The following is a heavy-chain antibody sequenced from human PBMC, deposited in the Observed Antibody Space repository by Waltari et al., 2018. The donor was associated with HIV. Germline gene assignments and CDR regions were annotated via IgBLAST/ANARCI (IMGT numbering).Heavy chain of an antibody. CDR1: GYTLSELS. Sequence: QVPLVQSGAEVKNPGASVKVSCKVPGYTLSELSIHWGRQAPGKGLEWMGGFDPEQGKTIYAQNFQGRVTMTEDAATDTAYMELSSLRSEDTAVYYCTTEGLYCSGGTCYSRFDPWGQGTLVTVSS. CDR3: TTEGLYCSGGTCYSRFDP. J-gene: IGHJ5*02. D-gene: IGHD2-15*01. CDR2: FDPEQGKT. V-gene: IGHV1-24*01.